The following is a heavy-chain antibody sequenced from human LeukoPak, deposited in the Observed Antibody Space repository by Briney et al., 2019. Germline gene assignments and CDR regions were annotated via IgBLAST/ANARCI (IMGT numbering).Heavy chain of an antibody. V-gene: IGHV3-48*04. J-gene: IGHJ4*02. CDR2: ISSSGSTI. Sequence: GGSLRLSCAASGFTFSSYSMNWVRQAPGKGLEWVSYISSSGSTIYYADSVKGRFTISRDNDKNSLYLQMNSLRAEDTAVYYCARVGYSYGLDYWGQGTLVTVSS. D-gene: IGHD5-18*01. CDR1: GFTFSSYS. CDR3: ARVGYSYGLDY.